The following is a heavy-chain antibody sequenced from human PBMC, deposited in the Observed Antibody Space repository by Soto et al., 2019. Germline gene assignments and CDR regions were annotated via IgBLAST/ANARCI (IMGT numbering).Heavy chain of an antibody. CDR1: GFTFSSYG. Sequence: PGGSLRLSCAASGFTFSSYGMHWVRQAPGKGLEWVAVISYDGSNKYYADSVKGRFTISRDNSKNTLYLQMNSLRAEDTAVYYCAKERLRNYYDSSGMDYWGQGTLVTVSS. CDR3: AKERLRNYYDSSGMDY. D-gene: IGHD3-22*01. V-gene: IGHV3-30*18. CDR2: ISYDGSNK. J-gene: IGHJ4*02.